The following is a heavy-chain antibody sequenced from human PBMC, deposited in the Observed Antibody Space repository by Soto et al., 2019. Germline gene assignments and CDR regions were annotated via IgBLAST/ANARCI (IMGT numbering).Heavy chain of an antibody. V-gene: IGHV3-48*01. D-gene: IGHD3-22*01. J-gene: IGHJ4*02. Sequence: PGGSLKLSRATSGFRISDYSTNCLRQAPERGLEWVSYISSSSFTIHCADSVEGRFAISRDNAKNSLYLQMNSLRVEDTAVYYCARDRGYYDSSGPFDYWGQGTLVTVSS. CDR1: GFRISDYS. CDR3: ARDRGYYDSSGPFDY. CDR2: ISSSSFTI.